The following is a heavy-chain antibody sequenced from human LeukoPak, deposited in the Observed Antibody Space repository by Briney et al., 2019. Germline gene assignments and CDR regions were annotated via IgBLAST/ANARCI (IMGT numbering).Heavy chain of an antibody. Sequence: SETLSLTCTVSGGSISSGGYYWSWIRQHPGKGLEWIGYIYYSGSTYYNPSPKSRVTISVDTSKNQFSLKLSSVTAADTAVYYCARGATIGYCSGGSCPRAFDIWGQGTMVTVSS. CDR3: ARGATIGYCSGGSCPRAFDI. CDR2: IYYSGST. V-gene: IGHV4-31*03. CDR1: GGSISSGGYY. J-gene: IGHJ3*02. D-gene: IGHD2-15*01.